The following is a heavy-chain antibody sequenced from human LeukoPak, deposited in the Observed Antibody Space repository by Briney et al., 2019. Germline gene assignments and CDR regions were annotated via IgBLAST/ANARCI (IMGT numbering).Heavy chain of an antibody. V-gene: IGHV3-30-3*01. Sequence: GGSLRLSCAASGFTFSTYAMNWVRQGPGKGLEWVAVISSDGSNKYYADSVTGRFTISRDNSKNTLYLQMNSLRAEDTAVYYCAREPYSSSWYQVDYFDYWGQGTLVTVSS. CDR3: AREPYSSSWYQVDYFDY. D-gene: IGHD6-13*01. CDR1: GFTFSTYA. J-gene: IGHJ4*02. CDR2: ISSDGSNK.